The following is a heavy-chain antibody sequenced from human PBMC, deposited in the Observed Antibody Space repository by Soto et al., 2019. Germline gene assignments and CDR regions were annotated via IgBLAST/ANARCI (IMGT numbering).Heavy chain of an antibody. J-gene: IGHJ4*02. CDR2: IYWDDYK. Sequence: QITLKESGPALVKPTQTLTLTCTFSAFSLSTSGVCVGWIRQPPGKALEWLAVIYWDDYKHYSPSLKSRLTITKDTSKNQVVLKMTNMDPVDTATYYCAHKGYGDFPLDYWCQGTLLTVSS. V-gene: IGHV2-5*02. CDR1: AFSLSTSGVC. D-gene: IGHD4-17*01. CDR3: AHKGYGDFPLDY.